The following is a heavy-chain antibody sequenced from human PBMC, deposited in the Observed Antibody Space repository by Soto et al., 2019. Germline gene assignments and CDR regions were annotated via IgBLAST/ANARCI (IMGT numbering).Heavy chain of an antibody. V-gene: IGHV3-49*01. D-gene: IGHD3-22*01. CDR1: GFTFGDYA. Sequence: GRNLRISCTASGFTFGDYAMSWFRQAPGKGLEWVGFIGSKGYGGTTEYAASVKGRFTISRDGSKSIAYLQMNSLKTEDTAVYDCTREVGVGWYYEGGGDYPMDYRGQGTRVTVSS. J-gene: IGHJ4*02. CDR3: TREVGVGWYYEGGGDYPMDY. CDR2: IGSKGYGGTT.